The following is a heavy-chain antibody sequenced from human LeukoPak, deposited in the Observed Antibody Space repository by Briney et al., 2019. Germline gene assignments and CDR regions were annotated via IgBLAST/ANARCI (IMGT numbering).Heavy chain of an antibody. CDR3: ARRDNDRSGYYLFDY. D-gene: IGHD3-22*01. CDR1: DYRFFSNYW. J-gene: IGHJ4*02. Sequence: GAYLQISCKAYDYRFFSNYWIAPVRQMPGKGLHTMGILYPGDSDSRYSPSFQGQVTISADRSISTAYLHWSSLKVSDTAMYYCARRDNDRSGYYLFDYWSQGTLVTVSS. CDR2: LYPGDSDS. V-gene: IGHV5-51*01.